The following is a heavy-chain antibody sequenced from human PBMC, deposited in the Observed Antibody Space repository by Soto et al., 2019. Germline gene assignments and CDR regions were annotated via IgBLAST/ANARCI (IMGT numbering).Heavy chain of an antibody. CDR2: ISYDGSNK. Sequence: GGSLRLSCAASGFTFSSYGMHWVRQAPGKGLEWVAVISYDGSNKYYADSVKGRFTISRDNSKNTLYLQMNSLRAEDTAVYYCAKDRIAVGLVGWVYYYGMDVWGQGTTVTVSS. CDR3: AKDRIAVGLVGWVYYYGMDV. J-gene: IGHJ6*02. V-gene: IGHV3-30*18. CDR1: GFTFSSYG. D-gene: IGHD2-21*01.